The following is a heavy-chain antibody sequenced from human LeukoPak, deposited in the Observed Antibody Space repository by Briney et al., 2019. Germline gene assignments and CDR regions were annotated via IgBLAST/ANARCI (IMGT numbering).Heavy chain of an antibody. CDR1: GFSLSTSGMC. J-gene: IGHJ4*02. CDR2: IDWDDDK. D-gene: IGHD4-17*01. CDR3: ARIGLGAHGEATVTTNHFDY. Sequence: ESGPTLVNPTQTLTLTCTFSGFSLSTSGMCVSWIRQPPGKALEWLARIDWDDDKYYSTSLKTRLTISKDTSKNQVVLTMTNMDPVDTATYYCARIGLGAHGEATVTTNHFDYWGQGTLVTVSS. V-gene: IGHV2-70*11.